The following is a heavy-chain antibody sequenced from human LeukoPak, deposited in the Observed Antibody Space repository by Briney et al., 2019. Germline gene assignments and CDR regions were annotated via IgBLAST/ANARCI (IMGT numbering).Heavy chain of an antibody. J-gene: IGHJ6*03. V-gene: IGHV1-8*02. Sequence: ASVKVSCKASGYTFKNYDINWVRQATGQGLEWMGWMNPNSGNTGYAQKFQGRVTMTRNTSISTAYMELSSLRSEDTAVYYCARGPGRITMVRGVPNYYYYYMDVWGKGTTVTVSS. CDR1: GYTFKNYD. CDR3: ARGPGRITMVRGVPNYYYYYMDV. CDR2: MNPNSGNT. D-gene: IGHD3-10*01.